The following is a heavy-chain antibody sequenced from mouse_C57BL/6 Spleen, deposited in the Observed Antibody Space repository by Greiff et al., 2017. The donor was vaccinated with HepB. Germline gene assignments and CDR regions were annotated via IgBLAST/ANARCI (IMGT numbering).Heavy chain of an antibody. V-gene: IGHV1-80*01. Sequence: VKLQQSGAELVKPGASVKISCKASGYAFSSYWMNWVKQRPGKGLEWIGQIYPGDGDTNYNGKFKGKATLTADKSSSTAYMQLSSLTSENSAVYFYARKGYRGLDYWGQGTSVTVSS. CDR1: GYAFSSYW. J-gene: IGHJ4*01. CDR3: ARKGYRGLDY. D-gene: IGHD2-2*01. CDR2: IYPGDGDT.